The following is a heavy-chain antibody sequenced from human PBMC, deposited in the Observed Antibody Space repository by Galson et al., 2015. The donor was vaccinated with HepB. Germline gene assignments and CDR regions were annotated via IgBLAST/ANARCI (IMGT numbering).Heavy chain of an antibody. CDR2: IYPGDSDT. D-gene: IGHD5-18*01. CDR1: GYSFTSYW. V-gene: IGHV5-51*03. CDR3: ARLTDTGSLDYYYGMDV. Sequence: QSGAEVKKPRESLKISCKGSGYSFTSYWIGWVRQMPGKGLEWMGIIYPGDSDTRYSPSFQGQVTISADKSISTAYLQWSSLKASDTAMYYCARLTDTGSLDYYYGMDVWGQGTTVTVSS. J-gene: IGHJ6*02.